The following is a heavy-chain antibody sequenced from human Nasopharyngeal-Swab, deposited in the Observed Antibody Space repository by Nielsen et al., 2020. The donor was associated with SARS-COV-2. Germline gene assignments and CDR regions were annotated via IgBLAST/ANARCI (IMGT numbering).Heavy chain of an antibody. CDR2: ISYDGSNK. CDR3: ARGIVGATSWYFDL. J-gene: IGHJ2*01. Sequence: GESLKISCAASGSTFSSYAMHWVRQAPGKGLEWVAVISYDGSNKYYADSVKGRFTISRDNSKNTLYLQMNSLRAEDTAVYYCARGIVGATSWYFDLWGRGTLVTVSS. D-gene: IGHD1-26*01. CDR1: GSTFSSYA. V-gene: IGHV3-30*04.